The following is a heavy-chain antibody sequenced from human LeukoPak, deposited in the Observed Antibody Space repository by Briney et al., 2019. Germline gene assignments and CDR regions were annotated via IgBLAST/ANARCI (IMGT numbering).Heavy chain of an antibody. J-gene: IGHJ4*02. V-gene: IGHV3-9*01. CDR3: AKDIATGNRLYYFDY. CDR2: ISWNSGSI. CDR1: GFTFDDYA. D-gene: IGHD1-14*01. Sequence: GGSLRLSCAASGFTFDDYAMHWVRQAPGKGLEWVSGISWNSGSIGNADSVKGRFTLSRDNAKNSLYLQMNSLRAEDTALYYCAKDIATGNRLYYFDYWGQGTLVTVSS.